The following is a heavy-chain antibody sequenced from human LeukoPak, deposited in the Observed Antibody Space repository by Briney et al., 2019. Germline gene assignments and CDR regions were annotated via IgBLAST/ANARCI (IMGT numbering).Heavy chain of an antibody. Sequence: ASVKVSCKASGYTFTDYYMHWVRQAPGQGLEWMGWINSNSGGTNYAQKFQGRVTMTRDTSISTAYMELSSLRSDDTAVYYCARVLVPAGGGVVDYWAREPWSPSPQ. D-gene: IGHD3-16*01. V-gene: IGHV1-2*02. CDR1: GYTFTDYY. CDR3: ARVLVPAGGGVVDY. J-gene: IGHJ4*02. CDR2: INSNSGGT.